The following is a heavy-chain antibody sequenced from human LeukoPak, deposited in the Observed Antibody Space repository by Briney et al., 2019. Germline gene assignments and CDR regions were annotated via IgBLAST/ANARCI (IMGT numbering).Heavy chain of an antibody. CDR2: FSRSGPYI. D-gene: IGHD6-19*01. V-gene: IGHV3-21*04. J-gene: IGHJ4*02. CDR1: GFTFSSYT. Sequence: GGSLRLSCAASGFTFSSYTMNWVRQAPGKGLEWVSSFSRSGPYIYYADSVKGRFTISRDNARNSLYLQMNSLRAEDTAVYYCASTRSTSDWYTRGFEYWGQGTLVTVSS. CDR3: ASTRSTSDWYTRGFEY.